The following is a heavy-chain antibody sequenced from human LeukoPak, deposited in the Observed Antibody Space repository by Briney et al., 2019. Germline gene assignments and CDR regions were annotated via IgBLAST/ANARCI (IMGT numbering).Heavy chain of an antibody. CDR3: ARYSSSWTDAFDI. Sequence: SETLSLTCTVSGGSISSYYWSWIRQPPGKGLEWIGYIYYSGSTNYNPSLKSRVTISVDTSKNQFSLKLSSVTAADTAVYYCARYSSSWTDAFDIWGQRTMVTVSS. D-gene: IGHD6-13*01. CDR1: GGSISSYY. CDR2: IYYSGST. V-gene: IGHV4-59*01. J-gene: IGHJ3*02.